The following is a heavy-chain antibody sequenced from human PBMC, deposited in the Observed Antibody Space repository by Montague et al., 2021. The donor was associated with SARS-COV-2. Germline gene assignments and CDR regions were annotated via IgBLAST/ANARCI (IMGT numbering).Heavy chain of an antibody. Sequence: SETLSLTCTVSGGSISSSSYYWGWIRQPPGKGLEWIGRIYYSGSTYYNPSLKSRVTISVDTSKNQFSLSLSSVTAADTAVYYCARRLNYDILTGGALQYYYGMDVWGQGTTVTVSS. CDR2: IYYSGST. CDR1: GGSISSSSYY. J-gene: IGHJ6*02. V-gene: IGHV4-39*01. CDR3: ARRLNYDILTGGALQYYYGMDV. D-gene: IGHD3-9*01.